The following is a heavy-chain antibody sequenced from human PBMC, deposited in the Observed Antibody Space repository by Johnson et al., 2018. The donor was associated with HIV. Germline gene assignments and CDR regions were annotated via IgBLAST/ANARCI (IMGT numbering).Heavy chain of an antibody. CDR3: TTGVLQI. D-gene: IGHD2-15*01. V-gene: IGHV3-15*01. CDR1: GLTFSNAW. Sequence: VQLVESGGGLVKPGGSLRLSCAASGLTFSNAWMSWVRQGPGKGLEWVGRIKSKSDGGKTDYAAPVQGRFTISRDDSKNTLYRQMNSLKTEDTAVYYCTTGVLQIWGQGTMVTVSS. J-gene: IGHJ3*02. CDR2: IKSKSDGGKT.